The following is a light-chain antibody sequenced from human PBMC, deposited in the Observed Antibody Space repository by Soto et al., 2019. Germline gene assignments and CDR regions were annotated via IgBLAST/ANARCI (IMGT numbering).Light chain of an antibody. J-gene: IGLJ2*01. V-gene: IGLV2-14*01. CDR3: SSFTSSNTLV. CDR2: EVS. Sequence: QSALTQPASVSGSPGQSITISCTGTSSDVGGYNYVSWYQQYPGKVPKLMIYEVSSRPSGVSNRFSGSKSDNTASLTISGLQAEDEADYYCSSFTSSNTLVFGEGTQLTVL. CDR1: SSDVGGYNY.